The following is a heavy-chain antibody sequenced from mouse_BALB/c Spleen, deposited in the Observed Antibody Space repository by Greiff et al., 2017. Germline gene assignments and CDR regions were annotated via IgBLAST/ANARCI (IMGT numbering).Heavy chain of an antibody. V-gene: IGHV1-82*01. CDR1: GYAFSSSW. Sequence: PGASVKISCKASGYAFSSSWMNWVKQRPGQGLEWIGRIYPGDGDTNYNGKFKGKATLTADKSSSTAYMQLSSLTSVDSAVYFCARDRYDYAMDYWGQGTSVTVSS. J-gene: IGHJ4*01. CDR3: ARDRYDYAMDY. CDR2: IYPGDGDT. D-gene: IGHD2-14*01.